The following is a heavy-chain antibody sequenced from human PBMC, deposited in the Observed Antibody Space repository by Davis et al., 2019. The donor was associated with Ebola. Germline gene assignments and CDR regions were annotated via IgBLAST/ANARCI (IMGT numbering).Heavy chain of an antibody. V-gene: IGHV1-58*01. CDR2: IVVGSGNT. Sequence: AASVKVSCKASGFTFTNCAVQWVRQARGQRLEWIGWIVVGSGNTDYAQKFQERVTITRDMSTSTAYMELSSLRSEDTAVYYCGAAPRVAARNFDYWGQGTLVTVSS. D-gene: IGHD6-6*01. CDR1: GFTFTNCA. J-gene: IGHJ4*02. CDR3: GAAPRVAARNFDY.